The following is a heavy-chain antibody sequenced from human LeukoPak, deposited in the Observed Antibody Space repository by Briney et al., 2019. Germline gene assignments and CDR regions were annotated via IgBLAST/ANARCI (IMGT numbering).Heavy chain of an antibody. J-gene: IGHJ6*04. D-gene: IGHD2-2*01. CDR3: ARASKLYCSSTSCYMDV. Sequence: GGSLRLSCAASGSTFSSYSMNWVRQAPGKGLEWVSSISSSTSIYYADSVKGRFTISRDNAKNSLYLQVNGLGAEDTAVYYCARASKLYCSSTSCYMDVWGKGTTVTVSS. CDR1: GSTFSSYS. CDR2: ISSSTSI. V-gene: IGHV3-21*01.